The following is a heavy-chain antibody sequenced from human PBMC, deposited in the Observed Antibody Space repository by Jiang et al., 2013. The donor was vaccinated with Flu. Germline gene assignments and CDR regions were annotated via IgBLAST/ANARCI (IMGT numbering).Heavy chain of an antibody. V-gene: IGHV4-30-4*01. CDR3: ARHSPNYDSSAYYAGL. CDR1: GGSISSGDYY. J-gene: IGHJ1*01. Sequence: GPGLVKPSQTLSLTCTVSGGSISSGDYYWGWIRQPPGKGLEWIGYIFYSGSTYYNPSLKGRSTISVDTSKNQFSLKLTSVTAADTAVYYCARHSPNYDSSAYYAGLWGQGTLVTVSS. CDR2: IFYSGST. D-gene: IGHD3-22*01.